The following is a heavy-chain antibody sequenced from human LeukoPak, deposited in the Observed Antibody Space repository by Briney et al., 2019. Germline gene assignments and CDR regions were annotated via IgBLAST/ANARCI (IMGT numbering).Heavy chain of an antibody. CDR3: ARGPRFLEWSYPIYYYYGMDV. Sequence: ASVKVSCKASGYTFTNYDINWVRQATGQGLEWMGWMNPNSGNTGYAQKFQGRVTMTRNTSISTAYMELSSLRSEDTAVYYCARGPRFLEWSYPIYYYYGMDVWGQGTTVTVSS. J-gene: IGHJ6*02. CDR2: MNPNSGNT. CDR1: GYTFTNYD. V-gene: IGHV1-8*01. D-gene: IGHD3-3*01.